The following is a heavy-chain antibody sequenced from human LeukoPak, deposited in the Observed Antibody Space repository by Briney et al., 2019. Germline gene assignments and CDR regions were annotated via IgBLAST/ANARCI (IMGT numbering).Heavy chain of an antibody. V-gene: IGHV3-21*01. Sequence: GGSLRLSCAASGFTFSSYSMNWVRQAPGKGLEWVSSISSSSSYIYYADSVKGRFTISRDNAKSSLYLQMNSLRAEDTAVYYCAGLLWFGAHYYYMDVWGKGTTVTVSS. CDR3: AGLLWFGAHYYYMDV. D-gene: IGHD3-10*01. CDR1: GFTFSSYS. J-gene: IGHJ6*03. CDR2: ISSSSSYI.